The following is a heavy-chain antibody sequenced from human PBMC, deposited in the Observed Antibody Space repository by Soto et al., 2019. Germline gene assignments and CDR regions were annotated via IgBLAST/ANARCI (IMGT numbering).Heavy chain of an antibody. V-gene: IGHV4-59*01. CDR2: IYYSGST. J-gene: IGHJ4*02. Sequence: SETLSLTCTVSGGSISSYYWSWIRQPPGKGLEWIGYIYYSGSTNYNPSLKSRVTISVDTSKNQFSLKLSSVTAADTAMYYCAREDNWGYFDYWGQGTLVTVSS. CDR1: GGSISSYY. D-gene: IGHD7-27*01. CDR3: AREDNWGYFDY.